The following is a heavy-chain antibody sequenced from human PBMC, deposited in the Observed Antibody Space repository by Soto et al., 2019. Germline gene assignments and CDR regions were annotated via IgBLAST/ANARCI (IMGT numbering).Heavy chain of an antibody. CDR1: GFSFASFA. D-gene: IGHD2-21*02. J-gene: IGHJ4*02. CDR2: ISGSDGKT. Sequence: GGSLRLSCTTSGFSFASFAMTWVRQAPGKGLEWVATISGSDGKTYYADSVKGRFTISKDNSKNTLYLQMNSLRAEDTAIYYCAKDAVYGDGLWLAANWGQGTLVTVSS. V-gene: IGHV3-23*01. CDR3: AKDAVYGDGLWLAAN.